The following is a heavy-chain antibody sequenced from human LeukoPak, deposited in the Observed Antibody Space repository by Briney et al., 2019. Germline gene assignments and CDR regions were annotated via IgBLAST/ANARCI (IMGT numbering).Heavy chain of an antibody. CDR2: IYWNDEK. D-gene: IGHD3-22*01. V-gene: IGHV2-5*01. Sequence: SGPTLVKPTQTLTLTCTLSGLSLSTGGVGVGWIRQPPGKALEWLALIYWNDEKRYSTSLKSRLTITKDTSKNQVVLTMTNMDPVDTATYYYAHRRIELYDSSGGFYFDYWGQGTLVTVSS. J-gene: IGHJ4*02. CDR1: GLSLSTGGVG. CDR3: AHRRIELYDSSGGFYFDY.